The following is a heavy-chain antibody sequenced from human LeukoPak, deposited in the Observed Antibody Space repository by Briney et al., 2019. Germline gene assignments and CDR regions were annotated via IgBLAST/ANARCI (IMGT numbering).Heavy chain of an antibody. V-gene: IGHV3-33*06. CDR1: GFTFSSYG. CDR3: AKDSSAKGFDY. J-gene: IGHJ4*02. Sequence: PGGSLRLSCAASGFTFSSYGMHWVRQAPGKGLEWVAVIWYDGSNKYYADSVKGRFTISRDNSKNTLYLQMNSLRAEDTAVYYCAKDSSAKGFDYWGQGTLVTVST. CDR2: IWYDGSNK.